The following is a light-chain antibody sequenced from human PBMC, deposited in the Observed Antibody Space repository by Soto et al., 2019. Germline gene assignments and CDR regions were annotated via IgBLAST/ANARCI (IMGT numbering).Light chain of an antibody. CDR2: EVS. CDR3: SSFSSITREV. Sequence: QSALTQPDSVSGSPGQSITIYCTGTSSDVGGYSYVSWYQQHPGKTPKLMIYEVSNRPSGVSHRFSGSKSGNTASLTISGLQTEDEADYYCSSFSSITREVFGGGTKVTVL. J-gene: IGLJ2*01. V-gene: IGLV2-14*01. CDR1: SSDVGGYSY.